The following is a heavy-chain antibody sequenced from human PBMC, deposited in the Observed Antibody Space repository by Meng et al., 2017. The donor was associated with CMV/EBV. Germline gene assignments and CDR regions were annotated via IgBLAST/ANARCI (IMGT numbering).Heavy chain of an antibody. D-gene: IGHD2-2*02. Sequence: YGISWVRQAPGQGLEWMGWISAYNGNTNYAQKLQGRVTMTTDTSTSTAYMELKSLRSDDTAVYYCARVIPSSGYCSNTSCYTSWFDPWGQGTLVTVSS. J-gene: IGHJ5*02. CDR2: ISAYNGNT. CDR1: YG. CDR3: ARVIPSSGYCSNTSCYTSWFDP. V-gene: IGHV1-18*01.